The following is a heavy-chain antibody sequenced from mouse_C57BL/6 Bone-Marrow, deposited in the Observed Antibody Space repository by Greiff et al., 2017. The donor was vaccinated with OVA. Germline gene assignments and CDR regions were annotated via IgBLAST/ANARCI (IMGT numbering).Heavy chain of an antibody. CDR2: IDPENGDT. CDR3: TCYPYYFDY. D-gene: IGHD1-1*01. J-gene: IGHJ2*01. Sequence: VQLQQSGAELVRPGASVKLSCTASGFNIKDDYMHWVKQRPEQGLEWIGWIDPENGDTEYASKFQGKATITADKSSNTAYLQLSSLTSEDTAVYYCTCYPYYFDYWGQGTTLTVSS. V-gene: IGHV14-4*01. CDR1: GFNIKDDY.